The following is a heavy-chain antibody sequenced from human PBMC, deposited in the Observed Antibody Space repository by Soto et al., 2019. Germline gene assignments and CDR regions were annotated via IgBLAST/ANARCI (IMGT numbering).Heavy chain of an antibody. V-gene: IGHV3-11*06. D-gene: IGHD2-15*01. CDR3: VRGGGGGLFDP. Sequence: PGGSLRLSCAGSGFTFGDSYMSWIRQAPGKGLEWLSYISPGSRYPAYADSVRGRFTISRDNAKRSLYLQMMSLTAEDTAIYYCVRGGGGGLFDPWGQGTMVTVSS. CDR1: GFTFGDSY. CDR2: ISPGSRYP. J-gene: IGHJ5*02.